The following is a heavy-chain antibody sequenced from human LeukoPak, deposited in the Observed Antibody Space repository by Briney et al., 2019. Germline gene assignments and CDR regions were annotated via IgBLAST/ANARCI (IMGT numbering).Heavy chain of an antibody. V-gene: IGHV3-48*01. J-gene: IGHJ4*02. CDR3: AKGYSYGSNYYFDY. Sequence: GGSLRLSCAASGFTFSSYSMMWVRQAPGKGLEWVSYISSSSTTIYYADSVKGRFTISRDNAKNSVYLQMNSLRAEDTAVYYCAKGYSYGSNYYFDYWGQGTLVTVSS. CDR1: GFTFSSYS. D-gene: IGHD5-18*01. CDR2: ISSSSTTI.